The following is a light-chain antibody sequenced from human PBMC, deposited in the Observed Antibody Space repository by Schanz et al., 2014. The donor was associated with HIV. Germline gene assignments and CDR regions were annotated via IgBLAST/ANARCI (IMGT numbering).Light chain of an antibody. J-gene: IGLJ2*01. Sequence: QSVLTQPASVSGSLGQSITISCTGTSGDVGRYDYVSWYQQHPGQAPKLLIYDVTYRPSGISNRFSGSKSGYTASLTISGLQADDEADYYCSSYTTSSTLVFGGGTKLT. CDR2: DVT. CDR1: SGDVGRYDY. V-gene: IGLV2-14*03. CDR3: SSYTTSSTLV.